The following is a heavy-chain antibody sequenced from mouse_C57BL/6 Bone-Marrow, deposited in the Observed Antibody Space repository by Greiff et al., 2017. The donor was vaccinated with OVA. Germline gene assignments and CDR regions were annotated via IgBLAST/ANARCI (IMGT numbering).Heavy chain of an antibody. Sequence: QVTLKVSGPGILQPSQTLSLPCSFSGFSLSTFGMGVGWIRQPSGKGLEWLAHIWWDDDKYYNPALKSRLTSSKDTSKNQVFRKIANVDTADTATDYGARILRSAWFAYGGQGTLVTVSA. D-gene: IGHD1-1*01. CDR2: IWWDDDK. J-gene: IGHJ3*01. V-gene: IGHV8-8*01. CDR3: ARILRSAWFAY. CDR1: GFSLSTFGMG.